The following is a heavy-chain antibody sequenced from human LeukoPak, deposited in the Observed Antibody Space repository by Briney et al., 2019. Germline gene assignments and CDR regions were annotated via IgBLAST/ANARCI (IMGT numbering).Heavy chain of an antibody. V-gene: IGHV3-20*04. D-gene: IGHD1-26*01. J-gene: IGHJ3*02. Sequence: GGSLRLSCTASGFTFGDYAISWVRQAPGKGLEWVSGINWTGGSTAYADSVKGRFTISRDNAKNSLYLQMNSLRAEDTALYYCARLRVVWDLDDAFDIWGQGTMVIVSS. CDR3: ARLRVVWDLDDAFDI. CDR2: INWTGGST. CDR1: GFTFGDYA.